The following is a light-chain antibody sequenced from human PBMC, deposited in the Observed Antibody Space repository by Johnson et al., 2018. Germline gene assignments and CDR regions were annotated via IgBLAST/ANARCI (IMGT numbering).Light chain of an antibody. V-gene: IGLV1-51*02. CDR2: ENN. CDR1: SSNIGNNY. J-gene: IGLJ1*01. CDR3: GTWDSSLSAGNV. Sequence: QSVLTQPPSVSAAPGQKVTISCSGSSSNIGNNYVSWYQQLPGTAPKLLIYENNKRPSGIPDGFSGSKSGTSATLGITGLQTGDEADYYCGTWDSSLSAGNVFGTGTKVTVI.